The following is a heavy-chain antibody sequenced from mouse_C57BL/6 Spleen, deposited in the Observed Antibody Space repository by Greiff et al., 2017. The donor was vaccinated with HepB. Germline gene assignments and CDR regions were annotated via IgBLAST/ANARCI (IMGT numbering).Heavy chain of an antibody. V-gene: IGHV1-50*01. CDR2: IDPSDSYT. D-gene: IGHD2-2*01. Sequence: QVQLQQPGAELVKPGASVKLSCKASGYTFTSYWMQWVKQRPGQGLEWIGEIDPSDSYTNYNQKFKGKATLTGDTSSSTADMQLSSLTSEDSAVYYCARRGGYTWFAYWGQGTLVTVSA. J-gene: IGHJ3*01. CDR1: GYTFTSYW. CDR3: ARRGGYTWFAY.